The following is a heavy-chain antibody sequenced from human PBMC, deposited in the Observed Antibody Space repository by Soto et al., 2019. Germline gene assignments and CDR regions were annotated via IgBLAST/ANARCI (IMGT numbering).Heavy chain of an antibody. CDR2: ISYDGSNK. V-gene: IGHV3-30-3*01. D-gene: IGHD6-13*01. J-gene: IGHJ5*02. CDR1: GFTFSSYA. CDR3: ARATAGYNWFDP. Sequence: GGSLRLSCAASGFTFSSYAMHWVRQAPGKGLVWVAVISYDGSNKYYADSVKGRFTISRDNSKNTLYLQMNSLRAEDTAVYYCARATAGYNWFDPWGQGTLVTVSS.